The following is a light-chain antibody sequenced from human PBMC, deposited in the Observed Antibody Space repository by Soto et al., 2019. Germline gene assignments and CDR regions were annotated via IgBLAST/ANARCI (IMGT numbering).Light chain of an antibody. V-gene: IGLV2-14*01. CDR2: EVN. CDR1: SSDIGAYDY. Sequence: QSALTQPASLSGSPGQSITISCTGTSSDIGAYDYVSWFQQHPGKAPKLMISEVNNRPSGVSNRFSGSKSGNTAYLTISGLQVEDEAEYFCFSFTNTRPHVFGNGTK. J-gene: IGLJ1*01. CDR3: FSFTNTRPHV.